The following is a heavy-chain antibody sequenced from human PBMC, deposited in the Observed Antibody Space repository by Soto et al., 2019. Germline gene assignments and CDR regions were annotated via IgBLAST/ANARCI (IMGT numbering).Heavy chain of an antibody. Sequence: SETLSLTCTVSSGSVSSGDYYWSWIRQSLGKGLEWIGSIYISGSTYYNPSLESRVTISVDTSKNQFSLKLSSVTAADTAVYFCARDGWTSCTNGACYTNYAFVHWGQGTQVTVSS. D-gene: IGHD2-8*01. CDR3: ARDGWTSCTNGACYTNYAFVH. CDR2: IYISGST. J-gene: IGHJ4*02. V-gene: IGHV4-30-4*01. CDR1: SGSVSSGDYY.